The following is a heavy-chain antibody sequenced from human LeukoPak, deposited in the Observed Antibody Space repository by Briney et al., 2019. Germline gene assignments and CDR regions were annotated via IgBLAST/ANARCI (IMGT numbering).Heavy chain of an antibody. V-gene: IGHV4-39*01. CDR1: GDSISGSSYY. CDR3: ARGLY. CDR2: IYYSGST. Sequence: SETLSLTCAVSGDSISGSSYYWGWIRQPPGKGLEWIGTIYYSGSTYYNPSLKSRVTISVDTSKNRFSLKLSSVTAADTAVYYCARGLYWGQGTLVTVSS. J-gene: IGHJ4*02.